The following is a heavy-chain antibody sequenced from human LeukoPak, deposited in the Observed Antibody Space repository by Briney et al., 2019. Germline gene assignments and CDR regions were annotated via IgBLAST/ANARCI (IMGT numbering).Heavy chain of an antibody. CDR2: ISTGSSFI. CDR3: ARTDYYDKSIDY. Sequence: WGSLRLSCAASGFTFSSYSMNWVRQAPGKGLEWVSSISTGSSFIYYADSVKGRFTISRDIAKNSLYLQMNSLRAEDTAVYYCARTDYYDKSIDYWGQGTLVTVTS. V-gene: IGHV3-21*01. D-gene: IGHD3-22*01. CDR1: GFTFSSYS. J-gene: IGHJ4*02.